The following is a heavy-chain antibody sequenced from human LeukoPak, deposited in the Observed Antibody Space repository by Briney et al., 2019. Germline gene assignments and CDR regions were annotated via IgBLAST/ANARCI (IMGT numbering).Heavy chain of an antibody. V-gene: IGHV4-34*01. D-gene: IGHD4-11*01. CDR1: GGSFSGYY. CDR2: INHSGST. J-gene: IGHJ5*02. CDR3: ARGLMTTYWFDP. Sequence: SETLSLTCAVYGGSFSGYYWSWIRQPPGKGLEWIGEINHSGSTNYNPSLTSRVTISVDTSKNQFSLKLSSVTAADTAVYYCARGLMTTYWFDPWGQGTLVTVSS.